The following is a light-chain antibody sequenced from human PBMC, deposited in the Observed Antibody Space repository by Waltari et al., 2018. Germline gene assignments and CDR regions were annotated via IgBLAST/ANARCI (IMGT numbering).Light chain of an antibody. V-gene: IGLV2-14*01. J-gene: IGLJ3*02. Sequence: QSALTQPASVSGSPGQSITISCTGTSTDVGDSNYVSWYQQHPGKAPTLMIYDVTKRPSGVSNHFSGSKSGNTASLTISGLQAEDEADYYCSSYTSSSTVLFGGGTKLTVL. CDR1: STDVGDSNY. CDR3: SSYTSSSTVL. CDR2: DVT.